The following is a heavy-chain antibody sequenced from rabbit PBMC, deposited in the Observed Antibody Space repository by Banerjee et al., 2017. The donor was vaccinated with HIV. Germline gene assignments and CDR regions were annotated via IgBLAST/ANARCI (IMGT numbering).Heavy chain of an antibody. CDR1: GFSFSSSYW. CDR3: ARGGGWAYYNL. V-gene: IGHV1S45*01. J-gene: IGHJ4*01. CDR2: IGAGSSGNT. D-gene: IGHD4-1*01. Sequence: GFSFSSSYWICWVRQAPGKGLEWIACIGAGSSGNTYYASWAKGRFTISKTSSTTVTLQMTSLTAADTATYFCARGGGWAYYNLWGPGTLVTVS.